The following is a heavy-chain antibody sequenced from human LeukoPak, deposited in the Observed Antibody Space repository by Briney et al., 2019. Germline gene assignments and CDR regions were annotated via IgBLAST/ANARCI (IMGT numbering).Heavy chain of an antibody. CDR2: INHSGST. J-gene: IGHJ5*02. Sequence: PSETLSLTCTVSGGSISSSSYYWGWIRQPPGKGLEWIGEINHSGSTNYNPSLKSRVTISVDTSKNQFSLKLSSVTAADTAVYYCARGRCSSTSCYGANWFDPWGQGTLVTVSS. CDR3: ARGRCSSTSCYGANWFDP. CDR1: GGSISSSSYY. V-gene: IGHV4-39*07. D-gene: IGHD2-2*01.